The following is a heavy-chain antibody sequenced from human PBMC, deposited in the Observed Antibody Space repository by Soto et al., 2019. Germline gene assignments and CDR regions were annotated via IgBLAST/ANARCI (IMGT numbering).Heavy chain of an antibody. CDR1: GYTFTSYD. CDR3: ARRRKDYGDYYYGMDV. Sequence: ASVKVSCKASGYTFTSYDINWVRQATGQGLEWMGWMNPNSGNTGYAQKFQGRVTMTRNTSISTAYMELSSLRSEDTAVYYCARRRKDYGDYYYGMDVWGQGTTVTVS. V-gene: IGHV1-8*01. D-gene: IGHD4-17*01. CDR2: MNPNSGNT. J-gene: IGHJ6*02.